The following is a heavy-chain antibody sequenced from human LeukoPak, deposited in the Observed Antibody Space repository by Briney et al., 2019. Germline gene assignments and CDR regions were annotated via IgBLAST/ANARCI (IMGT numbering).Heavy chain of an antibody. CDR1: GYTFTSYY. V-gene: IGHV1-46*01. Sequence: ASVKVSCKASGYTFTSYYMHWVRQAPGQGLEWMGIINPSGGSTSYAQKFQGRVTMTRDTSTSTAYMELRSLRSDDTAVYYCARNEEAALFDPWGQGTLVTVSS. J-gene: IGHJ5*02. CDR3: ARNEEAALFDP. CDR2: INPSGGST. D-gene: IGHD6-6*01.